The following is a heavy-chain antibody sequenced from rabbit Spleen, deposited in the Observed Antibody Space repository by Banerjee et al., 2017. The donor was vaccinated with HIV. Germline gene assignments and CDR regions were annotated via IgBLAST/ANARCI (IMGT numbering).Heavy chain of an antibody. V-gene: IGHV1S7*01. D-gene: IGHD4-1*01. CDR2: FDPVFGST. Sequence: QSLEESGGGLVKPGTSLTLTCRASGFDFNSYYMTWVRQAPGKGLEWIGYFDPVFGSTYYASWVNGRFSISRENAQNTVFLQTTSLTAADTATYFCARRAYSIGWGEDLWGPGTLVTVS. CDR3: ARRAYSIGWGEDL. J-gene: IGHJ4*01. CDR1: GFDFNSYY.